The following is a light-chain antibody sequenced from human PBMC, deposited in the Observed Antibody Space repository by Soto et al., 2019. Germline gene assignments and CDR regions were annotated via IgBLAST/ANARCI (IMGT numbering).Light chain of an antibody. V-gene: IGKV3-11*01. CDR2: DAS. J-gene: IGKJ1*01. CDR3: QQRSDRWT. Sequence: EIVLTQSPATLSLSPGERATLSCRVSQSIDSHLAWYQQKPGQAPRLLIYDASNRATDIPARFSGSGSGTDFTLTISSLEFVDSAVYYCQQRSDRWTFGPGPKVDMK. CDR1: QSIDSH.